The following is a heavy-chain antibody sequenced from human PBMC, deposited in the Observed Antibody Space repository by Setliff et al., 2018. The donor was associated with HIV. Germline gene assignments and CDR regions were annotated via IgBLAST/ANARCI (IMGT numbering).Heavy chain of an antibody. Sequence: GGSLRLSCAASGFIFSGYDMHWVRQAPGKGLEWVALISSDGNNKYYANSVKGRFTISRDNAKNSLYLQMNSLRAEDTAVYYCARSTGYTGYHYFDSWGQGTLVTVSS. D-gene: IGHD5-12*01. V-gene: IGHV3-30*03. CDR3: ARSTGYTGYHYFDS. CDR2: ISSDGNNK. J-gene: IGHJ4*02. CDR1: GFIFSGYD.